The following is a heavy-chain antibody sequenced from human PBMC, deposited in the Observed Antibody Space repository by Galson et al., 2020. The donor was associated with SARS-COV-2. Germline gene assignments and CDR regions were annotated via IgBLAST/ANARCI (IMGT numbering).Heavy chain of an antibody. Sequence: GGSLRLSCAASGFTFSSYAMSWVRQAPGKGLEWVSAISGSGGSTYYADSVKGRFTISRDNSKNTLYLQMNSLRAEDTAVYYCAKDPSSWFGAQGKYYFDYWGQGTLVTVSA. CDR2: ISGSGGST. CDR1: GFTFSSYA. D-gene: IGHD3-10*01. V-gene: IGHV3-23*01. J-gene: IGHJ4*02. CDR3: AKDPSSWFGAQGKYYFDY.